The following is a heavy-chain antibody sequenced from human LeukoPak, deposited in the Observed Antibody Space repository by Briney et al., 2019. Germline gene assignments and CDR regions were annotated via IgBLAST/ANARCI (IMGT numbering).Heavy chain of an antibody. CDR3: AKDQIAARPTYDY. Sequence: ETPSLTCTVSGGSISSYYWSWIRQPPGKGLEWVANIKQDGGEKYYVDSVKGRFTISRDNSKNTLYLQMNSLRAEDTAVYYCAKDQIAARPTYDYWGQGTLVTVSS. D-gene: IGHD6-6*01. CDR1: GGSISSYY. V-gene: IGHV3-7*03. J-gene: IGHJ4*02. CDR2: IKQDGGEK.